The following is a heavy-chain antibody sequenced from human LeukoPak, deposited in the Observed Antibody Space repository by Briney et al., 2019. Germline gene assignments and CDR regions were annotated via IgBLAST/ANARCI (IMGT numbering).Heavy chain of an antibody. J-gene: IGHJ3*02. CDR3: ARDPPYYDILTDAFDI. Sequence: SGGSLRLSCAASGFTFSSYWMHWVRHAPGKGLVWVSRINSDGSSTSYADSVRGRFTISRDNAKNTLYLQMNSLRAEDTAVYYCARDPPYYDILTDAFDIWGQGTMVTVSS. V-gene: IGHV3-74*01. CDR2: INSDGSST. D-gene: IGHD3-9*01. CDR1: GFTFSSYW.